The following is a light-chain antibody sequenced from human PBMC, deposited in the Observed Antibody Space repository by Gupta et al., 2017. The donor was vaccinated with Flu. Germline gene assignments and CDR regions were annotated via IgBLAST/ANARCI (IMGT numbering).Light chain of an antibody. J-gene: IGLJ3*02. Sequence: QSVLTQPISESGPPGQRVTISCSGSSSNIGSNVVSWYQNLPGTAPRLLIYNDNQRPSGVPDRFSGSKSGTSASLAIGGLQSEDEADYYCAAWDDSLTALSADGSLTGLWVFGGGIKLSVL. CDR2: NDN. CDR1: SSNIGSNV. V-gene: IGLV1-44*01. CDR3: AAWDDSLTALSADGSLTGLWV.